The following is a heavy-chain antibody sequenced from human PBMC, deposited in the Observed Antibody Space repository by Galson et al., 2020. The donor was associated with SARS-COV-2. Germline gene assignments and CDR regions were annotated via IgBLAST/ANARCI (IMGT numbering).Heavy chain of an antibody. V-gene: IGHV3-74*01. Sequence: SLRLSCAASGFTLSNYWIHWVRQGPGRGLVWVSRISPDGSDISYAESVKGRFTISRDNAKNTLNLQMDSLRVEDTGIYYCVTKGYISGWSPFDYWGQGSLVTVSS. CDR2: ISPDGSDI. J-gene: IGHJ4*02. D-gene: IGHD6-19*01. CDR3: VTKGYISGWSPFDY. CDR1: GFTLSNYW.